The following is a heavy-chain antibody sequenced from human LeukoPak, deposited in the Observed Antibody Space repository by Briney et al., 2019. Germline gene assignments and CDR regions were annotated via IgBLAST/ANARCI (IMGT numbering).Heavy chain of an antibody. V-gene: IGHV3-7*03. CDR2: INQNGNVN. J-gene: IGHJ6*02. Sequence: GGSLRLSCAASGFTFSSYWMNWARQAPGKGLEWVASINQNGNVNYYVDSVKGRFTISRDNAKNSLYLQMSNLRAEDTAVYFCARGGGLDVWGQGATVTVSS. CDR3: ARGGGLDV. CDR1: GFTFSSYW. D-gene: IGHD3-16*01.